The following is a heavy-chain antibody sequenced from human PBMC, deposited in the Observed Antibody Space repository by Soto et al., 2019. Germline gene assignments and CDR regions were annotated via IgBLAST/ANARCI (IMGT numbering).Heavy chain of an antibody. J-gene: IGHJ3*02. CDR2: IYYTGNT. Sequence: VQLQESGPGLVKPSQTLSLTCTVSGGSISSGGYYWSWIRQHPEKGLEWIGYIYYTGNTYYNASLKSRVTISVDTSNNQFSLKLSSVTAADTAVYYCARVGISSSDAFDIWGQGTTVTVSS. V-gene: IGHV4-31*03. CDR1: GGSISSGGYY. D-gene: IGHD6-6*01. CDR3: ARVGISSSDAFDI.